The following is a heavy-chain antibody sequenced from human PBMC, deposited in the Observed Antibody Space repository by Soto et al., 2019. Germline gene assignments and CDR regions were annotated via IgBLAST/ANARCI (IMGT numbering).Heavy chain of an antibody. CDR1: GFTFSSYS. Sequence: GGSLRLSCAASGFTFSSYSMNWVRQAPGKGLEWVSSISSSSSYIYYADSVKGRFTISRDNAKNSLYLQMNSLRAEDTAVYYCARVQARDNYDILTGYSSFDAFDIWGQGTMVTVSS. CDR2: ISSSSSYI. V-gene: IGHV3-21*01. J-gene: IGHJ3*02. CDR3: ARVQARDNYDILTGYSSFDAFDI. D-gene: IGHD3-9*01.